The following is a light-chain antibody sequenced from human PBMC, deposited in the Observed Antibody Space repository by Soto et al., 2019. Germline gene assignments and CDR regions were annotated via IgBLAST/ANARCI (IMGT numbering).Light chain of an antibody. CDR1: QSVSNY. J-gene: IGKJ5*01. V-gene: IGKV3-11*01. Sequence: EIVLTQSPATLSLSPGERATVSCRASQSVSNYLGWYQQKPGQALRLLIYDASNRATGIPARFSGSGSGTDFTLTISSLEPEDFAVYHCQHGGTFGQGTRLEIK. CDR3: QHGGT. CDR2: DAS.